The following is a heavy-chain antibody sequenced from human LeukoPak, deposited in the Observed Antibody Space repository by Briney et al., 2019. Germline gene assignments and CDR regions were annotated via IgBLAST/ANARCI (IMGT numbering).Heavy chain of an antibody. D-gene: IGHD3-10*01. J-gene: IGHJ6*02. CDR1: GFTFSSDW. CDR2: IKQDGSEK. CDR3: ARDRTWFGAGYYGMDV. V-gene: IGHV3-7*05. Sequence: GGSLRLSCAASGFTFSSDWISWVRQAPGKGLEWVANIKQDGSEKYYVDSVKGRFTISRDNAKNSLYLQMNSLRAEDTAVYYCARDRTWFGAGYYGMDVWGQGTTVTVSS.